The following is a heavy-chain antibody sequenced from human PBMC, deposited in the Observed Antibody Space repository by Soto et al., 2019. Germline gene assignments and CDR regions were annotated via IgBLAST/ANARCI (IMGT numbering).Heavy chain of an antibody. J-gene: IGHJ4*02. CDR1: GGSFSGYY. V-gene: IGHV4-34*01. CDR2: INHSGST. CDR3: ARGRDILTGYYGPY. Sequence: PSETLSLTCTVYGGSFSGYYWSWIRQPPGKGLEWIGEINHSGSTNYNPSLKSRVTISVDTSKNQFSLKLSSVTAADTAVYYCARGRDILTGYYGPYWGQGTLVTAPQ. D-gene: IGHD3-9*01.